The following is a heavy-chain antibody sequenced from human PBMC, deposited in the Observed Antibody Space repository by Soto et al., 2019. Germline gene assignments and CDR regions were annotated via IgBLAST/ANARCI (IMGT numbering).Heavy chain of an antibody. J-gene: IGHJ6*02. CDR3: ARDEKDGWSYYYYGMDV. Sequence: GGSLRLSCAASGFTFSSYAMHWVRQAPGKGLEWVAVISYDGSNKYYADSVKGRFTISRDNSKNTLYLQMNSLRAEDTAVYYCARDEKDGWSYYYYGMDVWGQGTTVTVSS. V-gene: IGHV3-30-3*01. CDR2: ISYDGSNK. CDR1: GFTFSSYA. D-gene: IGHD6-19*01.